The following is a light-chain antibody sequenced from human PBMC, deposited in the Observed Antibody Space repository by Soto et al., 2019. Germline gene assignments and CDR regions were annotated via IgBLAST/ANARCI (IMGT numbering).Light chain of an antibody. CDR2: DAS. J-gene: IGKJ1*01. CDR3: QQCNSYPGT. CDR1: QSISSW. V-gene: IGKV1-5*01. Sequence: DIQMTQSPSTLSASVGDRVTITCRASQSISSWLAWYQQKPGKAPKLLIYDASSLKSGVPSRFSGSGSGTEFTLTISSLQPDDFATYYCQQCNSYPGTFGQGTKVDIK.